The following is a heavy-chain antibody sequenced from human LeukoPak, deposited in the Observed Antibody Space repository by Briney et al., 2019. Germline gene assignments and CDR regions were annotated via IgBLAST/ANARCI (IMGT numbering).Heavy chain of an antibody. D-gene: IGHD6-13*01. CDR3: AKDESTRSWYFLGYGAFDI. CDR1: GFTFSSYW. Sequence: GGSLRLSCAASGFTFSSYWMHWVRQAPGKGLVWVSRVNSDGSSTTYADSVKGRFTISRDNAKNTLYLQMNSLRAEDTAVYYCAKDESTRSWYFLGYGAFDIWGQGTMVTVSS. J-gene: IGHJ3*02. V-gene: IGHV3-74*01. CDR2: VNSDGSST.